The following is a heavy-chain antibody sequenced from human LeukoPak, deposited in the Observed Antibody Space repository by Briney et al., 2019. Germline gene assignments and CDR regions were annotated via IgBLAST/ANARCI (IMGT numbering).Heavy chain of an antibody. J-gene: IGHJ4*02. CDR1: GFTFSSYA. V-gene: IGHV3-23*01. Sequence: GGSLRLSCAASGFTFSSYAMSWVRQAPGKGLEWVSAISGSGGSTYYADSVKGRFTISRDNSKNTLYLQMNSLRAEDTAVYYCAKDKVGGYSSSPYYFDYWGQGTLVTVSS. CDR2: ISGSGGST. CDR3: AKDKVGGYSSSPYYFDY. D-gene: IGHD6-6*01.